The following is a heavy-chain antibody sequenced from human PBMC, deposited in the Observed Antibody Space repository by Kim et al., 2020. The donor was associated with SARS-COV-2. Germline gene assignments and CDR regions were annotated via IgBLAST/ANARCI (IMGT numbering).Heavy chain of an antibody. Sequence: SETLSLTCTVSGGSISSSSYYWGWIRQPPGKGLEWIGSIYYSGSTYYNPSLKSRVTISVDTSKNQFSLKLSSVTAADTAVYYCASDGRYIVVVPAAIGPPDYSNYGGWFDPWGQGTLVTVSS. CDR2: IYYSGST. D-gene: IGHD2-2*01. V-gene: IGHV4-39*01. CDR1: GGSISSSSYY. J-gene: IGHJ5*02. CDR3: ASDGRYIVVVPAAIGPPDYSNYGGWFDP.